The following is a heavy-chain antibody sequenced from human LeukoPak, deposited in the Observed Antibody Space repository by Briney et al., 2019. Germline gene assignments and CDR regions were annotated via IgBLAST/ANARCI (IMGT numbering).Heavy chain of an antibody. V-gene: IGHV4-31*03. CDR2: IYYSGST. Sequence: SQTLSLTCTVSGGSISSGGYYWSWIRQHPGKGLEWIGYIYYSGSTYYNPSLKSRVTISVDTSKNQFSLKLSSVTAADTAVYYCARHTYGRRARVGSGPIYYFDYWGQGTLVTVSS. CDR3: ARHTYGRRARVGSGPIYYFDY. CDR1: GGSISSGGYY. J-gene: IGHJ4*02. D-gene: IGHD3-10*01.